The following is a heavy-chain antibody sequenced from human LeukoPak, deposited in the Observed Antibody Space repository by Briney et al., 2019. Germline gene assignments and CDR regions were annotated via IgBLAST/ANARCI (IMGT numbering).Heavy chain of an antibody. D-gene: IGHD5-18*01. V-gene: IGHV1-24*01. J-gene: IGHJ4*02. CDR3: ATAGSNTAMFEWCY. CDR2: FDPEDGET. Sequence: GASVKVSCEVSGYTLTELSMHWVRQAPGKGLEWMGGFDPEDGETIYAQKFQGRVTMTEDTSTDTAYMELSSLRSEDTAVYYCATAGSNTAMFEWCYWGQGTLVTVSS. CDR1: GYTLTELS.